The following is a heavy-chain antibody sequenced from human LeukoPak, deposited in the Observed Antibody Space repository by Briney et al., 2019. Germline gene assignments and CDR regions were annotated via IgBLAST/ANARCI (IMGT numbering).Heavy chain of an antibody. CDR3: AKSRATAAKAVDY. V-gene: IGHV3-30*18. CDR2: ISYDGSNK. D-gene: IGHD6-13*01. CDR1: GFTFSSYG. J-gene: IGHJ4*02. Sequence: PGRSLRLSCAASGFTFSSYGMHWVRQAPGKGLEWVAVISYDGSNKYYADSVKGRFTISRDNSKNPLYLQMNSLRAEDTAVYYCAKSRATAAKAVDYWGQGTLVTVSS.